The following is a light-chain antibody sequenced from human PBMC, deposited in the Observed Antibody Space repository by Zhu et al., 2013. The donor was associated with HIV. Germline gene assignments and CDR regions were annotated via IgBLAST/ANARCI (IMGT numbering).Light chain of an antibody. Sequence: SYELTQTPSVSVSPGQTASITCSGHKLGDKYACWYQQRPGQSPILVIYQDTKRPSGIPERFSGSNSGNTATLTISGTQAMDEADYYCQAWDSNTGVFGTGTKVTVL. CDR1: KLGDKY. J-gene: IGLJ1*01. CDR3: QAWDSNTGV. CDR2: QDT. V-gene: IGLV3-1*01.